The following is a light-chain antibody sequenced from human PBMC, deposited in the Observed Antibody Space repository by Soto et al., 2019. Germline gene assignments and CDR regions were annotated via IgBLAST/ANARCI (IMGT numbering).Light chain of an antibody. Sequence: QSALTQPASVSGSPGQSITISCTGTSSDVGGYNYVSWYQQHPGKAPKLMIYDVSNRPSGVSNRFSGSKSGNTASLTISGLQAEDEADYYCSAYTSSSPLFVFGTVPTLTVL. J-gene: IGLJ1*01. CDR2: DVS. CDR1: SSDVGGYNY. CDR3: SAYTSSSPLFV. V-gene: IGLV2-14*01.